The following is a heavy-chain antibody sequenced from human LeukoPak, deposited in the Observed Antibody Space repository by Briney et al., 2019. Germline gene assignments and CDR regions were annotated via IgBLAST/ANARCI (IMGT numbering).Heavy chain of an antibody. D-gene: IGHD2-8*01. Sequence: PGGSLRLSCAASGFTFSDYAMSGVRQAPGKGLEGGSAISGSGVSTYYADSVEGRFTISRYNSKTTLSLHMQSLRAEDTAVYYCAKAPDCTSGICYTFFDYWGQGTLVTVSS. CDR3: AKAPDCTSGICYTFFDY. CDR1: GFTFSDYA. V-gene: IGHV3-23*01. J-gene: IGHJ4*02. CDR2: ISGSGVST.